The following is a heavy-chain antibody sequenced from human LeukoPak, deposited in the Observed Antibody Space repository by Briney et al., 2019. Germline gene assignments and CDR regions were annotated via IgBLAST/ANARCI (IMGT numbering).Heavy chain of an antibody. D-gene: IGHD1-1*01. CDR2: IGTAGDT. CDR3: ARSPPGGNDFDY. J-gene: IGHJ4*02. CDR1: GFTFSSYD. Sequence: GGSLRLSCAASGFTFSSYDMHWVRQATGKGLEWVSAIGTAGDTYYPGSVKGRFTISRENAKNSLYLQVNSLRAEDTAVYYCARSPPGGNDFDYWGQGTLVTVSS. V-gene: IGHV3-13*01.